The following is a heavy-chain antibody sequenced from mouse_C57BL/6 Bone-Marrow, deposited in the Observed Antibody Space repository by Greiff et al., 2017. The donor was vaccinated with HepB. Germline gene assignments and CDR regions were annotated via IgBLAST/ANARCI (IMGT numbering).Heavy chain of an antibody. CDR3: ARGGDFDY. CDR2: IYPGGGYT. Sequence: VQRVESGAELVRPGTSVKMSCKASGYTFTNYWIGWAKQRPGHGLEWIGDIYPGGGYTNYNEKFKGKATLTADKSSSTAYMQFSSLTSEDSAIYYCARGGDFDYWGQGTTLTVSS. J-gene: IGHJ2*01. CDR1: GYTFTNYW. V-gene: IGHV1-63*01.